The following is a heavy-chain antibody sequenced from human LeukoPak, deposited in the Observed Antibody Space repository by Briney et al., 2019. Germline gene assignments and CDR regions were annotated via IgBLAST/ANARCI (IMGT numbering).Heavy chain of an antibody. V-gene: IGHV3-21*01. J-gene: IGHJ4*02. CDR3: ARDLEPYDSSGYAGY. D-gene: IGHD3-22*01. CDR2: ISSSSSYI. CDR1: GFTFSSYS. Sequence: GGSLRLSCAASGFTFSSYSMNWVRQAPGKGLEWVSSISSSSSYIYYADSVKGRFTISRDNAKNSLYLQMNSLRAEDTAVYYCARDLEPYDSSGYAGYWGQGTLVTVSS.